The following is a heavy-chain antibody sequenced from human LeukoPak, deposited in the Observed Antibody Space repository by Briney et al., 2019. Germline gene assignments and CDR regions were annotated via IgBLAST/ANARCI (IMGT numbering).Heavy chain of an antibody. CDR1: GFTFSTYE. J-gene: IGHJ4*02. D-gene: IGHD6-19*01. V-gene: IGHV3-48*03. Sequence: GGSLRLSCAASGFTFSTYEMNWVRQAPGKGLEWVSYISTSGTTIYYADSVKGRFTISRDNAKNSLYVQINSLRAEDTAVYYCARLSSSGWYEDYWGQGTLVTVSS. CDR3: ARLSSSGWYEDY. CDR2: ISTSGTTI.